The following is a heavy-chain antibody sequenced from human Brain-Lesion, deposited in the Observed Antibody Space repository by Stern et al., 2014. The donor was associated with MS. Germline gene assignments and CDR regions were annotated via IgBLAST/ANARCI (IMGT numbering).Heavy chain of an antibody. Sequence: QVQLQQSGPGLVKPSDTLSLTCSVSGDSLSSSTFYWGWIRQPPGKGPEWIGVVFYVGNPFSHPPLKIRVSISFDTSKNIFSLRLPSVTAADTAVYYCARHQLGYGYAYLRYWGQGTLVTVSS. V-gene: IGHV4-39*01. D-gene: IGHD5-18*01. J-gene: IGHJ4*02. CDR3: ARHQLGYGYAYLRY. CDR1: GDSLSSSTFY. CDR2: VFYVGNP.